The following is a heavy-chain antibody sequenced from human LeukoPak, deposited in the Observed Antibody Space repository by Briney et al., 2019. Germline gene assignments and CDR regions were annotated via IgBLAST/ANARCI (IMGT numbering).Heavy chain of an antibody. CDR1: GGSFSGYY. CDR2: INHSGST. D-gene: IGHD1-26*01. CDR3: GSSGYSGYVDY. Sequence: SETLSLTCAVYGGSFSGYYWSWIRQPPGKGLEWIGEINHSGSTNYNPSLKSRVTISVDTSKNQFSLKLSSVTAADTAVYYCGSSGYSGYVDYWGQGTLVTVSS. V-gene: IGHV4-34*01. J-gene: IGHJ4*02.